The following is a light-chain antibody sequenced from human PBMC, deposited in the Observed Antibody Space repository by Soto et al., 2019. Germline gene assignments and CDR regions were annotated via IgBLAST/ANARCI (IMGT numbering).Light chain of an antibody. V-gene: IGKV3-20*01. J-gene: IGKJ1*01. CDR1: ESVSSNY. CDR3: QQYGSSPPT. CDR2: GAS. Sequence: EIVLTQSPGTLSLSPGERATLSCRASESVSSNYLACYQRKPGQAPRLLIYGASSRAIDIPNRFSGSGSGTDFTLTITRLEPEDFAVYYCQQYGSSPPTFGQGTKVEI.